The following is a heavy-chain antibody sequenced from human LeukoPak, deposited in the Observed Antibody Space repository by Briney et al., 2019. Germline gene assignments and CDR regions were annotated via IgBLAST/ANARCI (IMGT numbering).Heavy chain of an antibody. CDR1: GGSISSYY. CDR2: IYYSAST. J-gene: IGHJ3*02. CDR3: ARGDTMVRGVRGAFDI. V-gene: IGHV4-59*01. D-gene: IGHD3-10*01. Sequence: SETLSLTCTVSGGSISSYYCSWIRQPPGKGLEWIGYIYYSASTNYNPSLKSRVTISVDTSKNQFSLKLSSVTAADTAVYYCARGDTMVRGVRGAFDIWGQGTMVTVSS.